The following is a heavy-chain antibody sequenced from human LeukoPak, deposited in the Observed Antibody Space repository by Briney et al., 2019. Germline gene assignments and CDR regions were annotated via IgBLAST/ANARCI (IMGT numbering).Heavy chain of an antibody. CDR1: GGLISSGSYY. J-gene: IGHJ4*02. Sequence: PSETLSLTCTVSGGLISSGSYYWSWIRQPAGKGLEWIGRMYTSGSTNYNPSLKSRVTISVDTSKNQFSLKLSSVTAADTAVYYCARAFGSSWSLVEYYFDYWGQGTLVTVSS. D-gene: IGHD6-13*01. CDR2: MYTSGST. CDR3: ARAFGSSWSLVEYYFDY. V-gene: IGHV4-61*02.